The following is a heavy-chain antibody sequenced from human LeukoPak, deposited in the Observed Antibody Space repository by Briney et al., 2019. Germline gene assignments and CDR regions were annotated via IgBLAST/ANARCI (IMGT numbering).Heavy chain of an antibody. D-gene: IGHD2-8*01. J-gene: IGHJ4*02. Sequence: GASVKVACRTAGYTFTNYGVTWVRQAPGQGLEWMGWISLYSGHTNYAQRLQGRVTITTDITTTTAYMELRSLRSDDTAVYFCARGGSNGVDYWGQGTLVTDSS. V-gene: IGHV1-18*01. CDR1: GYTFTNYG. CDR3: ARGGSNGVDY. CDR2: ISLYSGHT.